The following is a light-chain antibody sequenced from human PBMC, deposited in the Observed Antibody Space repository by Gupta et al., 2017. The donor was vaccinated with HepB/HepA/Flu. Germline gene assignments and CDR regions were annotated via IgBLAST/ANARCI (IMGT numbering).Light chain of an antibody. CDR3: GADHGSGSNFFVV. J-gene: IGLJ2*01. V-gene: IGLV9-49*01. CDR2: VGTGGILG. CDR1: RGYCTYK. Sequence: QPVLTQPPSASASLAASVPLTCNLSRGYCTYKVDWYQQRPGKGPRFVMRVGTGGILGSKGDGIPDRFSVLGSGLNRYLTIKNIQEEDESDYHCGADHGSGSNFFVVFGGGTKLTVL.